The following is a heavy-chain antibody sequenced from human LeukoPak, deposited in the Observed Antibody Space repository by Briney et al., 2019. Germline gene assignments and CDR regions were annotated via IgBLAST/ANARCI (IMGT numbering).Heavy chain of an antibody. CDR2: ICGGAGCT. V-gene: IGHV3-23*01. J-gene: IGHJ6*02. CDR1: GFTFSNYE. D-gene: IGHD2-21*01. CDR3: AKAPSCGGDCYYAMDV. Sequence: GGSLRLSCAASGFTFSNYEMNWVRQAPGKGLEWVSDICGGAGCTYYADSVKGRFTISRDNSKNTLYLQMNSLRAEDTAVYYCAKAPSCGGDCYYAMDVWGQGTTVTVSS.